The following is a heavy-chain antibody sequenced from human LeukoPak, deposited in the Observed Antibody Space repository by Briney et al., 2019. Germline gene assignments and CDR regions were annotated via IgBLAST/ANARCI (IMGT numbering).Heavy chain of an antibody. V-gene: IGHV1-69*13. CDR2: IIPIFGTA. J-gene: IGHJ4*02. Sequence: SVEVSCKASGGTFSSYAISWVRQAPGQGLEWMGGIIPIFGTANYAQKFQGRVTITADESTSTAYMELSSLRSEDTAVYYCARGRDGYNYSPFYYFDYWGQGTLVTVSS. CDR1: GGTFSSYA. CDR3: ARGRDGYNYSPFYYFDY. D-gene: IGHD5-24*01.